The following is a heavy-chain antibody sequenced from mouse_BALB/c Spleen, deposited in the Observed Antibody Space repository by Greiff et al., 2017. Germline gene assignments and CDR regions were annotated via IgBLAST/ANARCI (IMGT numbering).Heavy chain of an antibody. CDR2: ISYDGSN. Sequence: EVQLQESGPGLVKPSQSLSLTCSVTGYSITSGYYWNWIRQFPGNKLEWMGYISYDGSNNYNPSLKNRISITRDTSKNQFFLKLNSVTTEDTATYYCARGGSLYYGYDYWGQGTTLTVSS. CDR1: GYSITSGYY. CDR3: ARGGSLYYGYDY. D-gene: IGHD1-2*01. J-gene: IGHJ2*01. V-gene: IGHV3-6*02.